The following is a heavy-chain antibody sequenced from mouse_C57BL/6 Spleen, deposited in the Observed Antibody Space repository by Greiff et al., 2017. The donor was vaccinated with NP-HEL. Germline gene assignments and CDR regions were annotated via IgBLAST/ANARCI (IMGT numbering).Heavy chain of an antibody. V-gene: IGHV1-26*01. J-gene: IGHJ4*01. CDR2: INPNNGGT. CDR1: GYTFTDYY. CDR3: ASLRLIVTTSYYAMDY. Sequence: VHVKQSGPELVKPGASVKISCKASGYTFTDYYMNWVKQSHGKSLEWIGDINPNNGGTSYNQKFKGKATLTVDKSSSTAYMELRSLTSEDSAVYYCASLRLIVTTSYYAMDYWGQGTSVTVSS. D-gene: IGHD2-5*01.